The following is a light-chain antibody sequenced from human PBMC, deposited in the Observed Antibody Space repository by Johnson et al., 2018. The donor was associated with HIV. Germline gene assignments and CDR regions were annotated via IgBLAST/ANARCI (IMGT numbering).Light chain of an antibody. CDR1: SSTIGKNY. CDR2: KNN. CDR3: GTWDTSLSAGGV. J-gene: IGLJ1*01. Sequence: SVLTQPPSVSAAPGQKVTISCSGSSSTIGKNYVSWYQVLPGTAPKLLIYKNNERPSGIPDRFSGSKSGTSATLGITGLQTGDEADYCCGTWDTSLSAGGVFGTGTKVTVL. V-gene: IGLV1-51*02.